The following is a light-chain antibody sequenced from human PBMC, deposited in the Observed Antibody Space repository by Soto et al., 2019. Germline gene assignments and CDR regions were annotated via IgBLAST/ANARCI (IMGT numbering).Light chain of an antibody. CDR1: QSISSY. V-gene: IGKV1-39*01. CDR2: SAC. J-gene: IGKJ1*01. CDR3: QQSYSTPPA. Sequence: DIQMTQSPSSLSASVGDRVTITCRASQSISSYLNLYQQKPGKAPKLLIYSACSVQSGVPSRFSGSVLGTDFTLTISSLQPEDSATYYCQQSYSTPPAFGQWTKVEIK.